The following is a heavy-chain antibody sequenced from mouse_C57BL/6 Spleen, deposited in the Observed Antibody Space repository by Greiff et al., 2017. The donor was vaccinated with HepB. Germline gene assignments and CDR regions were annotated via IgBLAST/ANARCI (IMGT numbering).Heavy chain of an antibody. V-gene: IGHV1-82*01. J-gene: IGHJ4*01. D-gene: IGHD1-1*01. CDR3: AREVTTVVAGNAMDY. Sequence: QVQLQQSGPELVKPGASVKISCKASGYAFSSSWMNWVKQRPGKGLEWIGRIYPGDGDTNYNGKFKGKATLTADKSSSTAYMQLSSLTSEDSAVYFCAREVTTVVAGNAMDYWGQGTSVTVSS. CDR1: GYAFSSSW. CDR2: IYPGDGDT.